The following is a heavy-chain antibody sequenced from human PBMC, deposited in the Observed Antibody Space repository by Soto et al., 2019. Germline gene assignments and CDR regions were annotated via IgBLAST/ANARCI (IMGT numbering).Heavy chain of an antibody. V-gene: IGHV4-59*01. CDR1: GGSISSYY. J-gene: IGHJ4*02. D-gene: IGHD1-26*01. CDR2: IYYSGST. Sequence: PSDTLSLTCTVSGGSISSYYWSWIRQPPGKGLEWIGYIYYSGSTNYNPSLKSRVTISVDTSKNQFSLKLSSVTAADTAVYYCARGVDSGSYYFDYWGQGTLVTVSS. CDR3: ARGVDSGSYYFDY.